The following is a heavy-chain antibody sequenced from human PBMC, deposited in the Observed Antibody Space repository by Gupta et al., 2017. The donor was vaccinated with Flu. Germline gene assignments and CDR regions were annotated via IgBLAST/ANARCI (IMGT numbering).Heavy chain of an antibody. Sequence: LESGGGLVQPGGSLRLSCAASGFTFYTYAMSWVRKAPGEGLEWVSGITDSGSSTFYADSVKGRFTISRDNSRNTLYLQMNSLRDEDTAVYYCAKDAPRTNGWYYFDFWGQGALVTVSS. J-gene: IGHJ4*02. CDR1: GFTFYTYA. V-gene: IGHV3-23*01. CDR2: ITDSGSST. D-gene: IGHD6-19*01. CDR3: AKDAPRTNGWYYFDF.